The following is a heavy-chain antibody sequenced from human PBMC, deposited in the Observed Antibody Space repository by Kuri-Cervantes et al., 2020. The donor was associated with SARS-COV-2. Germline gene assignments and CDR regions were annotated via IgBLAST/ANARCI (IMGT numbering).Heavy chain of an antibody. CDR3: AREYGFNWFAP. D-gene: IGHD5-24*01. J-gene: IGHJ5*02. CDR1: GYTFSGNY. V-gene: IGHV1-46*03. CDR2: INPSGGAT. Sequence: ASVKVSCKASGYTFSGNYMHWVRQAPGQGLEGMGMINPSGGATSYAQKLQGRVIMTRDTSTSTVYMELSSLRSDDTAGYYCAREYGFNWFAPWGQGTLVTVSS.